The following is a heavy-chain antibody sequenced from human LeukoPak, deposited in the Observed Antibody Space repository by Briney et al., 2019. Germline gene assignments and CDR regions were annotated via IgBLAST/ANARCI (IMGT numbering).Heavy chain of an antibody. CDR3: AHSPNFQYYFDS. J-gene: IGHJ4*02. CDR2: IYWDDDE. D-gene: IGHD4/OR15-4a*01. CDR1: GFSLTTRGVG. V-gene: IGHV2-5*02. Sequence: SGPTLVKPTQTLTLTCTFSGFSLTTRGVGVGWIRQPPGKALEWLALIYWDDDERYSPSLQSRLTIAKATSKNQVVLTMTNMDPVDTATYFCAHSPNFQYYFDSWGQRTLVTVSS.